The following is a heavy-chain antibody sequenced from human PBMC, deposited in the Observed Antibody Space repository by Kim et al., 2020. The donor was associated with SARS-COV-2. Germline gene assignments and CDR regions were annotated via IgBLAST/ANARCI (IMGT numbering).Heavy chain of an antibody. J-gene: IGHJ3*02. CDR3: VRWAFAI. CDR1: GFTFSDFA. Sequence: GGSLRLSCAVSGFTFSDFAMYWVRQATGKGLEWVSTITATGDKFYPASVKGRFTISREDAKNSLFLQMIGMRAGDTAVYYCVRWAFAICGQWTMVTVSS. CDR2: ITATGDK. V-gene: IGHV3-13*01.